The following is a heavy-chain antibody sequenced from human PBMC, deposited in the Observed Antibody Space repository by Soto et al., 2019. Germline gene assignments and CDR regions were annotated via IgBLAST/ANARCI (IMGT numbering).Heavy chain of an antibody. Sequence: SETLSLTCAVSGGSVRSNNWWFWVRQPPGKGLEWIGEIHHRESTNLNPSLKSRVTISVDGSKNEFSLKVKSVTAADTAVYYCGCRVEDISYDYYGMDVWGQGTTVTVSS. CDR3: GCRVEDISYDYYGMDV. V-gene: IGHV4-4*02. CDR2: IHHREST. J-gene: IGHJ6*02. CDR1: GGSVRSNNW. D-gene: IGHD2-15*01.